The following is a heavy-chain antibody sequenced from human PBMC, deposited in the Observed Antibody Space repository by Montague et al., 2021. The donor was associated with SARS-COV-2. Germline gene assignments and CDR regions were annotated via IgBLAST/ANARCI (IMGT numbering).Heavy chain of an antibody. CDR2: INGASSRT. CDR1: GSIFSDYN. CDR3: ARGISLSDP. J-gene: IGHJ5*02. Sequence: SLRLSCAASGSIFSDYNMAWIRQTPGKGLEWISYINGASSRTNYADSVKGRFTISRDNAKNSLFLQMNSLRVEDTAVYYCARGISLSDPWGQGTLVTVSS. V-gene: IGHV3-11*05.